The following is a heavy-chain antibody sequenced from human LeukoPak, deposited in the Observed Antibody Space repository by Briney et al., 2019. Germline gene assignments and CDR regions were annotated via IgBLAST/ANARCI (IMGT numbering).Heavy chain of an antibody. CDR2: ISSSSSYI. V-gene: IGHV3-21*01. CDR1: GFTFSSYS. D-gene: IGHD3-22*01. CDR3: ARDDGSGYYYDAFDI. J-gene: IGHJ3*02. Sequence: GGSLRLSCAASGFTFSSYSMNWVRQAPGKGLEWVSSISSSSSYIYYADSVKGRFTISRDNAKNSLYLQMNSLRAEDTAVYYCARDDGSGYYYDAFDIWGQGTMVTVSS.